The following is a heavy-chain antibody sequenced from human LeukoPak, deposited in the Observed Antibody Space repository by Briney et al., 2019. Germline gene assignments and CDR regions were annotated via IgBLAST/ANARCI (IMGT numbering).Heavy chain of an antibody. V-gene: IGHV3-15*01. D-gene: IGHD3-22*01. CDR3: TTDYGGYYDY. CDR2: IKSKTDGGTT. Sequence: GGSLRLSCAASGFTFSNAWMSWVHQTPGKGLEWVGRIKSKTDGGTTDYAAPVKGRFTISRDDSKNTLYLHMNSLKTEDTAVYYCTTDYGGYYDYWGQGTLVTVSS. CDR1: GFTFSNAW. J-gene: IGHJ4*02.